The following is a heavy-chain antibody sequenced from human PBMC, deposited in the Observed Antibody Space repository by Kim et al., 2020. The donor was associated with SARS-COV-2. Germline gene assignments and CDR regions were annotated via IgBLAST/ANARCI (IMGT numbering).Heavy chain of an antibody. J-gene: IGHJ6*02. CDR3: AKEGGQYQLLYYYYYGMDV. V-gene: IGHV3-23*01. D-gene: IGHD2-2*01. CDR1: GFTFSSYA. CDR2: ISGSGGST. Sequence: GGSLRLSCAASGFTFSSYAMSWVRQAPGKGLEWVSAISGSGGSTYYADSVKGRFTISRDNSKNTLYLQMNSLRAEDTAVYYCAKEGGQYQLLYYYYYGMDVWGQGTTVTVSS.